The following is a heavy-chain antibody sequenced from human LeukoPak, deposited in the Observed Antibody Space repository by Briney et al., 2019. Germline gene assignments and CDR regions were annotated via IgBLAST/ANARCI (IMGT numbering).Heavy chain of an antibody. CDR3: ARDYASEYMDV. J-gene: IGHJ6*03. Sequence: GGSLRLACAASGINFQYFWMSWVRQAPGKGLEWVGNINEDGTERNYADSVKGRFTISRDNTQNSLFLQMDSLRVEDTAVYYCARDYASEYMDVWGKGTTVTVSS. V-gene: IGHV3-7*01. D-gene: IGHD3-16*01. CDR2: INEDGTER. CDR1: GINFQYFW.